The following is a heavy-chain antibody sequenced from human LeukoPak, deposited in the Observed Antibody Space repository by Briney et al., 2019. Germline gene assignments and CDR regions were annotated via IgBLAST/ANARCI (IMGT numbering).Heavy chain of an antibody. Sequence: SETLSLTCTVSGGSVSSGSYYWSWIRQPPGKGLEWIGYIYYSGSTNYNPSLKSRVTISVDTSKNQFSPKLSSVTAADTAVYYCARDASIVATIGGDYYYYGMDVWGQGTTVTVSS. D-gene: IGHD5-12*01. CDR1: GGSVSSGSYY. CDR2: IYYSGST. CDR3: ARDASIVATIGGDYYYYGMDV. J-gene: IGHJ6*02. V-gene: IGHV4-61*01.